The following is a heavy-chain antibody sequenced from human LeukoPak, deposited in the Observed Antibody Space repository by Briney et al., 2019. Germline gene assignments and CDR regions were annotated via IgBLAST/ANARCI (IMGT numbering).Heavy chain of an antibody. V-gene: IGHV4-34*01. D-gene: IGHD7-27*01. J-gene: IGHJ3*02. Sequence: PSETLSLTCTVYTGSLSGYSWSWIRQSPGKGLEWIGEIHESRRTDYNPSLKSRVTISRDTSKNQFSLTLTSVTAADTAVYYCARSRSVWAAPSFDIWGQGTMVTVS. CDR2: IHESRRT. CDR1: TGSLSGYS. CDR3: ARSRSVWAAPSFDI.